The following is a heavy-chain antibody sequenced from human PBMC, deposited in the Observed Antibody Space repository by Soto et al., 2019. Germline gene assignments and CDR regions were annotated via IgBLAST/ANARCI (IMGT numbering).Heavy chain of an antibody. CDR3: ARSRVTYYYDRSAFDI. Sequence: QVQLVQSGAEVKKPGSWVKVSCKASGGTFSSYAISWVRQAPGQGLEWMGGIIPIFGTANYAQKFQGRVTITADESTSTAYMELSSLRSEDTAVYYCARSRVTYYYDRSAFDIWGQGTMVTVSS. J-gene: IGHJ3*02. CDR2: IIPIFGTA. CDR1: GGTFSSYA. V-gene: IGHV1-69*01. D-gene: IGHD3-22*01.